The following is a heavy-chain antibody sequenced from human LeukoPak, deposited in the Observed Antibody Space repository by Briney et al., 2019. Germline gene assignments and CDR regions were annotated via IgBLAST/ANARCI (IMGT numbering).Heavy chain of an antibody. V-gene: IGHV4-39*07. CDR1: GGSISSSSYY. CDR2: IYYSGST. Sequence: SETLSLTCTVSGGSISSSSYYWGWIRQPPGKGLEWIGSIYYSGSTYYNPSLKSRVTISVDTSKNQFSLKLSSVTAADTAVYYCARGAGYDILTGSISGFDYWGQGTLVTVSS. CDR3: ARGAGYDILTGSISGFDY. J-gene: IGHJ4*02. D-gene: IGHD3-9*01.